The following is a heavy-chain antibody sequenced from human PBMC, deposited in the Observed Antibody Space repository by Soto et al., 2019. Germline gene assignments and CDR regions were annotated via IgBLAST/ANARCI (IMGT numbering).Heavy chain of an antibody. D-gene: IGHD4-17*01. CDR2: TRNKARSYTT. V-gene: IGHV3-72*01. CDR3: ARASTVTTYWYFDL. J-gene: IGHJ2*01. Sequence: PGGSLRLSCAASGFIFSDHYMDWVRQAPGKGLEWVGRTRNKARSYTTEYAASVEGRFTISRDASKNSLYLQMNSLKTEDTAVYFCARASTVTTYWYFDLWCRGILATVSS. CDR1: GFIFSDHY.